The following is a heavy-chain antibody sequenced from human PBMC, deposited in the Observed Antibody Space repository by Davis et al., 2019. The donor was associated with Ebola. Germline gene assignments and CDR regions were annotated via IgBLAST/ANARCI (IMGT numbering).Heavy chain of an antibody. CDR1: GYTFTGYY. V-gene: IGHV1-2*02. Sequence: ASVKVSCKASGYTFTGYYMHWVRQAPGQGLEWMGWINPNSGGTNYAQKFQGRVTMTRDTSISTAYMELSRLRSDDTAVYYCRIDWEMVRGVIITGGYYGMDVWGQGTTVTVSS. J-gene: IGHJ6*02. CDR3: RIDWEMVRGVIITGGYYGMDV. CDR2: INPNSGGT. D-gene: IGHD3-10*01.